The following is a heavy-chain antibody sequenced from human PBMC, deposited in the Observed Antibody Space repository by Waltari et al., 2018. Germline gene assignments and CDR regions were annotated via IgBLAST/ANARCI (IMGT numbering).Heavy chain of an antibody. CDR2: MNPTSGNT. Sequence: QVQLVQSGAEVKKPGASVKVSCKASGYTFTSSDINWVRQATGQGLEWMGWMNPTSGNTGYAQKFQGRLTLTRNTSISTAYMERSSLRSEDTAVYYCARGWAYCGGDCYSGWGQGTLVTVSS. CDR1: GYTFTSSD. D-gene: IGHD2-21*02. V-gene: IGHV1-8*02. J-gene: IGHJ4*02. CDR3: ARGWAYCGGDCYSG.